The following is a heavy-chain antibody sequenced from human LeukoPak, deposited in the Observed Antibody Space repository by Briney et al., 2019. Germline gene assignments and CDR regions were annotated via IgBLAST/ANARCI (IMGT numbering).Heavy chain of an antibody. D-gene: IGHD5-18*01. CDR1: GFTFSSYA. CDR2: ISYDGSNK. V-gene: IGHV3-30-3*01. Sequence: GRSLRLSCAASGFTFSSYAMHWVRQAPGKGLEWVAVISYDGSNKYYADSVKGRFTISRDNSKNTLYLQMNSLRAEDTAVHYCARWDTAIIDYWGQGTLVTVSS. J-gene: IGHJ4*02. CDR3: ARWDTAIIDY.